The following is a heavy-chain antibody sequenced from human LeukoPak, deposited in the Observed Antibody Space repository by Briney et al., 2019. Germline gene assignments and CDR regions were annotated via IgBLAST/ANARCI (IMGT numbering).Heavy chain of an antibody. D-gene: IGHD2-2*01. Sequence: SETLSLTCAVYGGSFSGYYWSWIRQPPGKGLEWIGEINHSGSTNYNPSLKSRVTISVDTSKNQFSLKLSSVTAADTAVYYCARGVPAATFHGMDVWGQGTTVTVSS. J-gene: IGHJ6*02. CDR3: ARGVPAATFHGMDV. CDR2: INHSGST. CDR1: GGSFSGYY. V-gene: IGHV4-34*01.